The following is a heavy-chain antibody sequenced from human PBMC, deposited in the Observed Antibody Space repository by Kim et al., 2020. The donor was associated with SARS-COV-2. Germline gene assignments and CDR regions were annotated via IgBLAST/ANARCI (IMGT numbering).Heavy chain of an antibody. D-gene: IGHD6-13*01. CDR1: GFTFSNYA. Sequence: GGSLRLSCAASGFTFSNYAMSWVRQAPGKGLEWVSTISDSGGSTYYADSVKGRSTISRDNSKNTLYLQMNSLRAEDTAFYYCAKVGTPGYIYFDYWGQGTLVTVSS. CDR3: AKVGTPGYIYFDY. V-gene: IGHV3-23*01. CDR2: ISDSGGST. J-gene: IGHJ4*02.